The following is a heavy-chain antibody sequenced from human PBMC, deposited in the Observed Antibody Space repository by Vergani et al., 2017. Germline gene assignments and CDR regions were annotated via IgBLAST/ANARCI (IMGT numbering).Heavy chain of an antibody. V-gene: IGHV3-74*01. CDR3: ASQGMYCSSTSCYYYYYMDV. Sequence: EVQLVESGGGLVQPGGSLRLSCAASGFTFSSYWMHWVRQAPGKGLVWVSRINSDGSSTSYADSVKGRFNIPRDNAKNTLYLQMNSLRAEDTAVYYCASQGMYCSSTSCYYYYYMDVWGKGTTVTVSS. CDR1: GFTFSSYW. CDR2: INSDGSST. D-gene: IGHD2-2*01. J-gene: IGHJ6*03.